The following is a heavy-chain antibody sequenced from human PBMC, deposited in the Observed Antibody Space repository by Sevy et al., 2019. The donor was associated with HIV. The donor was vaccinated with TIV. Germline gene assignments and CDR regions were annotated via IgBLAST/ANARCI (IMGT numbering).Heavy chain of an antibody. J-gene: IGHJ6*03. CDR3: GKGGGGHYDPDEIGYYFYYYNMDV. CDR1: GFSFDSYG. V-gene: IGHV3-23*01. Sequence: GGSLRLSCAVSGFSFDSYGMTWVRQAPGKGLEWVSGISGSGTRTYYADSMKGRFIISRDNSKNTLYLQMNSLRSEDTAIYYCGKGGGGHYDPDEIGYYFYYYNMDVWGKGTTVTVSS. CDR2: ISGSGTRT. D-gene: IGHD3-22*01.